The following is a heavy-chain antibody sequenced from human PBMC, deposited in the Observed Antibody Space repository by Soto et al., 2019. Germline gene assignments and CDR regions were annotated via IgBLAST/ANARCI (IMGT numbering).Heavy chain of an antibody. D-gene: IGHD3-3*01. CDR2: ISGSGGST. Sequence: EVQLLESGGGLVQPGGSLRLSCAASGFTFSSYAMSWVRQAPGKGLEWVSAISGSGGSTYYADSVKGRFTISGDNSKNALYLQMNSLRAEYTAVYYCAKEPDFWSGYAFDYWGRGTLVTVSS. V-gene: IGHV3-23*01. CDR1: GFTFSSYA. CDR3: AKEPDFWSGYAFDY. J-gene: IGHJ4*02.